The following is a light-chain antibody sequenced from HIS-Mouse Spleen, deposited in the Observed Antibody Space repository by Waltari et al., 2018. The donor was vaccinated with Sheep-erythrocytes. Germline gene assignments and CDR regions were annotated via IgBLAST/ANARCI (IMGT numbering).Light chain of an antibody. CDR1: QAISSW. V-gene: IGKV1-12*01. CDR3: QQANSFPIT. CDR2: AAS. J-gene: IGKJ5*01. Sequence: IQMTESPSSVSACAADSVTITCRAIQAISSWLAWYQQKPGKDPKLLIYAASSLQSGVPSRFSGSGSGTDFTLTISSLQPEDFATYYCQQANSFPITFGQGTRLEIK.